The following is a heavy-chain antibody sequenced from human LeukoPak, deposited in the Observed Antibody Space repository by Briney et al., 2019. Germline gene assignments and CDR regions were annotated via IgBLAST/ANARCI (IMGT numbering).Heavy chain of an antibody. V-gene: IGHV3-48*03. Sequence: GGSLRLSCAASGFTFSSYEMNWVRQAPGKGLEWVSYINSGGSTLYYADSVKGRFTISRDNAKNSLYLQMNSLRAEDTAVYYCARIHNLGILAHFDYWGQGTLVTVAS. D-gene: IGHD1-1*01. J-gene: IGHJ4*02. CDR1: GFTFSSYE. CDR3: ARIHNLGILAHFDY. CDR2: INSGGSTL.